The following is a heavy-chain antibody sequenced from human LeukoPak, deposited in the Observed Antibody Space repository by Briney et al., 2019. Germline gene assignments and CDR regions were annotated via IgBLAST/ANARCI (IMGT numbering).Heavy chain of an antibody. D-gene: IGHD3-9*01. CDR1: GYTFTGYY. J-gene: IGHJ4*02. V-gene: IGHV1-2*02. CDR3: ARVLRYYDILSKPFDY. CDR2: INPNSGGT. Sequence: ASVTVSCKASGYTFTGYYMHWVRQAPGQGLEWMGWINPNSGGTNYAQKFQGRVTLTRDTSINTAYMELSRLRSDDTAVYYCARVLRYYDILSKPFDYWGQGTLVTVSS.